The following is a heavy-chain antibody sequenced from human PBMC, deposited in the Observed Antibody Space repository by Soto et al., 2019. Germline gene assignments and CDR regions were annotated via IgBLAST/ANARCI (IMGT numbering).Heavy chain of an antibody. Sequence: GASVKVSCKASGYIFTSYAMHWVRQAPGQRLEWMGWINTGNGNTKYSQKFQGRGTITSDTSASTAYMELSSLSSEDTAVYYCASSIAEASFDYWGQGTPVTVS. D-gene: IGHD6-13*01. J-gene: IGHJ4*02. V-gene: IGHV1-3*04. CDR1: GYIFTSYA. CDR3: ASSIAEASFDY. CDR2: INTGNGNT.